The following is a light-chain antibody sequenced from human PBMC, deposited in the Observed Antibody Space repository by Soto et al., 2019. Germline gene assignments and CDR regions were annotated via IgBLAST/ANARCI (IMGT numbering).Light chain of an antibody. CDR1: SSNVGGYNY. CDR2: DVS. CDR3: SSYTSSSSYV. Sequence: QSAVTQPASVSGSPGQSFTISCTGTSSNVGGYNYVSWYQQHPGKAPKLMIYDVSNRPSGVSNRFSGSKFGNTASLTIFGLQAEDEADYYCSSYTSSSSYVFGTGTRPPS. J-gene: IGLJ1*01. V-gene: IGLV2-14*01.